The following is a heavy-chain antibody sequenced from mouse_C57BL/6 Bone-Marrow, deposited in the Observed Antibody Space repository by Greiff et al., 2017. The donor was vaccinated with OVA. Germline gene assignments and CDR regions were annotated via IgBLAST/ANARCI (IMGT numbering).Heavy chain of an antibody. CDR1: GYTFTSYW. D-gene: IGHD2-5*01. CDR3: ARGDSNYDYAMDY. CDR2: IHPNSGST. V-gene: IGHV1-64*01. J-gene: IGHJ4*01. Sequence: QVQLKQPGAELVKPGASVKLSCKASGYTFTSYWMHWVKQRPGQGLEWIGMIHPNSGSTNYNEKFKSKATLTVDKSSSTAYMQLSSLTSEDSAVYYCARGDSNYDYAMDYWGQGTSVTVSS.